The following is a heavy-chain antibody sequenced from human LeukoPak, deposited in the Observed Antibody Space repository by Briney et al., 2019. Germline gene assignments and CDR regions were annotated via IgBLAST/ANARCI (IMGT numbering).Heavy chain of an antibody. CDR1: GFTFSDHY. D-gene: IGHD3-22*01. J-gene: IGHJ4*02. Sequence: GGSLRLSCAASGFTFSDHYMDWVRQAPGKGLEWVGRTRNKANSYTTEYAASVKGRFTISRDDSRNSLYLQMNSLKTEDTAVYYCARIHPYDSSGFHYWGQGTLVTVSS. CDR3: ARIHPYDSSGFHY. CDR2: TRNKANSYTT. V-gene: IGHV3-72*01.